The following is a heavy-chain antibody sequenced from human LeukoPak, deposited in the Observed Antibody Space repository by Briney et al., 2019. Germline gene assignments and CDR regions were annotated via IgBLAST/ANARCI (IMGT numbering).Heavy chain of an antibody. D-gene: IGHD3-22*01. J-gene: IGHJ4*02. CDR3: APHPSSGYYAY. CDR2: ISGSGGST. Sequence: GGSLRLSCAASGFTFSSYAMSWVRQAPGKGLEWVSAISGSGGSTYYADSVKGRFTISRDKSKNTLYLQMNSLRAEDTAVYYCAPHPSSGYYAYWGQGTLVTVSS. CDR1: GFTFSSYA. V-gene: IGHV3-23*01.